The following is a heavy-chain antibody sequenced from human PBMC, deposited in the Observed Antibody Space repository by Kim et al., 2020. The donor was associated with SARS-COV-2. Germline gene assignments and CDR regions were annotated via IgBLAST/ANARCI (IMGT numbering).Heavy chain of an antibody. V-gene: IGHV4-59*01. D-gene: IGHD3-22*01. Sequence: KSRVTISVDTSKNQFSLKLSSVTAADTAVYYCARVKSWTYYDSSGYYFDYWGEGTLVTVSS. J-gene: IGHJ4*02. CDR3: ARVKSWTYYDSSGYYFDY.